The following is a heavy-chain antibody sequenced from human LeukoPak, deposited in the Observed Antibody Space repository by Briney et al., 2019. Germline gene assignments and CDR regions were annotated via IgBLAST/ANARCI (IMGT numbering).Heavy chain of an antibody. CDR3: ARDRWDDNAPLEY. CDR2: IKQDVNEK. V-gene: IGHV3-7*01. Sequence: GGSLRLSCAASGFTFSSYCMTWVRQAPGKGLWWVANIKQDVNEKYYVDSVKGRFTISRGNAKNSVYLQMNSLRAEDTAVYYCARDRWDDNAPLEYWGQGTRVTVSS. CDR1: GFTFSSYC. J-gene: IGHJ4*02. D-gene: IGHD3-9*01.